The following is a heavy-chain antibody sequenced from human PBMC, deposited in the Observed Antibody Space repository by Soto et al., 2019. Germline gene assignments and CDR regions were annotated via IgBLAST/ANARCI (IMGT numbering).Heavy chain of an antibody. V-gene: IGHV4-39*01. D-gene: IGHD7-27*01. J-gene: IGHJ4*02. Sequence: SETLSLTCTVPGGSITSSNYWGWIRQPPGKGLEWIGSIHYSGSTYYNSSLKSRVTISVDTSRNQFSLKLTSVTAADTAVYYCARRWGRTFDYWGQGTLVTVS. CDR3: ARRWGRTFDY. CDR2: IHYSGST. CDR1: GGSITSSNY.